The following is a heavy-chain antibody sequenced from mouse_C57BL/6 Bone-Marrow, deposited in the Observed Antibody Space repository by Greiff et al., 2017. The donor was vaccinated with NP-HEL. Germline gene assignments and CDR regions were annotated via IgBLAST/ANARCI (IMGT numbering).Heavy chain of an antibody. D-gene: IGHD1-1*01. J-gene: IGHJ1*03. CDR3: ARIRTTVVYWYFDV. CDR1: GFSLSTFGMG. Sequence: QVTLKESGPGILQPSQTLSLTCSFSGFSLSTFGMGVGWIRQPSGKGLEWLAHIWWDDDKYYNPALKSRLTISKDTSKNQVFLKIANVDTAETATYYCARIRTTVVYWYFDVWGTGTTVTVSS. CDR2: IWWDDDK. V-gene: IGHV8-8*01.